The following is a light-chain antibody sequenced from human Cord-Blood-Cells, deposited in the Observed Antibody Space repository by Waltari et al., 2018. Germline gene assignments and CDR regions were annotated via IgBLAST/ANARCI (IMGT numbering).Light chain of an antibody. CDR2: RNN. CDR3: AAWDDSLSGRV. J-gene: IGLJ3*02. V-gene: IGLV1-47*01. CDR1: SSNIGSNY. Sequence: QSVLTQPPSASGTPGQRVTISCSGSSSNIGSNYVYWYQQPPGTAPKLLIYRNNQRPSGVPDRFSGSKSGTSASLAISGLRYEDEADYYCAAWDDSLSGRVFGGGTKLTVL.